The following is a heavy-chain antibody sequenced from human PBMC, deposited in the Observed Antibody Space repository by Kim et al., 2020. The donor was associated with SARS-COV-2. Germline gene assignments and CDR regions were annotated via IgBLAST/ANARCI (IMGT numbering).Heavy chain of an antibody. CDR2: INHSGST. CDR3: ARGDYGSGSYPFDY. Sequence: SETLSLTCAVYGGSFSGYYWSWIRQPPGKGLEWIGEINHSGSTNYNPSLKSRVTISVDTSKNQFSLKLSSVTAADTAVYYCARGDYGSGSYPFDYWGQGTLVTVSS. CDR1: GGSFSGYY. D-gene: IGHD3-10*01. V-gene: IGHV4-34*01. J-gene: IGHJ4*02.